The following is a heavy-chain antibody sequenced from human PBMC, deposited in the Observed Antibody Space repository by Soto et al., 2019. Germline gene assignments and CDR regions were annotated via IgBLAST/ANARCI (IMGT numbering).Heavy chain of an antibody. CDR1: GDSISNSNYY. V-gene: IGHV4-39*01. Sequence: PSETLSLTCTVSGDSISNSNYYLGWIRQPPGKGLEWIANIYYSGITYYNPSLKSRVAISVDTSKNQFSLKLSSVTAADTAIYYCARSNSGYYKWFDPWGQGTLVTVS. J-gene: IGHJ5*02. D-gene: IGHD3-22*01. CDR2: IYYSGIT. CDR3: ARSNSGYYKWFDP.